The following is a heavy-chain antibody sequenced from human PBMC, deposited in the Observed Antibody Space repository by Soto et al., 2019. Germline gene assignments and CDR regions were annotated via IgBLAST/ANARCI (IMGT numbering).Heavy chain of an antibody. Sequence: SGPTLVNPTQTLTLTCTFSGFSLSTRGMCVSWIRQPPGKALEWLALTDWADDKYYSTSLKTRLTISKDTSKNQVVLTMSNMDPMDTATYYCARTVVWWPREPKPYDFDYWGQGIRVTVSS. CDR2: TDWADDK. CDR3: ARTVVWWPREPKPYDFDY. J-gene: IGHJ4*02. V-gene: IGHV2-70*01. D-gene: IGHD5-12*01. CDR1: GFSLSTRGMC.